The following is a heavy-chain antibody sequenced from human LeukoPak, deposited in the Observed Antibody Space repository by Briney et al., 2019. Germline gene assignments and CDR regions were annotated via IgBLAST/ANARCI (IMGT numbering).Heavy chain of an antibody. V-gene: IGHV3-7*01. Sequence: GGSLRLSCAASGFTFSSYWMSWVRQAPVKVPEWVANIKQDGSEKYYVDSVKGRFTISRDNAKNSLYLQMNSLRAEDTAVYYCARGYMVRGVIIPFWGQGTLVTVSS. CDR3: ARGYMVRGVIIPF. CDR1: GFTFSSYW. CDR2: IKQDGSEK. J-gene: IGHJ4*02. D-gene: IGHD3-10*01.